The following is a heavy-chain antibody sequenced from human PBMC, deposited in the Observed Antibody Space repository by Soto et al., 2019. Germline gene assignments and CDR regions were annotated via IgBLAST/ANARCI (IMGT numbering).Heavy chain of an antibody. D-gene: IGHD3-10*01. CDR1: GDSVSSYSAA. J-gene: IGHJ5*02. Sequence: SQTLSLTCAISGDSVSSYSAAWNWIRQSPSGGLEWLGRTYYRSRFFSDYAESVKSRIIINPDTSKNQFSLQLKSVTPEDTAVYYRVRDRYSSSGWFDPWGHGTPVTVPS. V-gene: IGHV6-1*01. CDR2: TYYRSRFFS. CDR3: VRDRYSSSGWFDP.